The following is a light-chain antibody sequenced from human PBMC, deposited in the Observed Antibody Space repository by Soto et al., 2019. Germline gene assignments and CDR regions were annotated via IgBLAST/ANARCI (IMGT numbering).Light chain of an antibody. CDR2: GAS. Sequence: EIVMTQSPATLSVSPGERATLSCRASQSVGSNLAWYQQKPGQAPRLLIYGASTRATGIPARFSGSGSGTEFTLTISSLQSEDFVVYYCQQYENWPRTFGQGTKVEIK. V-gene: IGKV3-15*01. CDR1: QSVGSN. CDR3: QQYENWPRT. J-gene: IGKJ1*01.